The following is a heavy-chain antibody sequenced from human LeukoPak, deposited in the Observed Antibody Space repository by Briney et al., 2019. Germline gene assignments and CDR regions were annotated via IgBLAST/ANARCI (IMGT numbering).Heavy chain of an antibody. CDR1: GFTFNSHS. Sequence: PGGSLRLSCAASGFTFNSHSMNWVRQTPGKGGLEWVASIGFTTSYIYYADSVKGRFTISRDNAKNSLFLQMNSLRADDTAGYYCARAHTVGFDYYYYLDVWGRGTTVTVSS. CDR3: ARAHTVGFDYYYYLDV. CDR2: IGFTTSYI. D-gene: IGHD1-26*01. J-gene: IGHJ6*03. V-gene: IGHV3-21*01.